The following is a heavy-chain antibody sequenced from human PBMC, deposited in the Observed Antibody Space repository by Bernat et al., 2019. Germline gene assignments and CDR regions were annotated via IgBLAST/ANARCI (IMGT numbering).Heavy chain of an antibody. CDR1: GFTFSTYG. CDR3: AKDAGYSSGWAPYYYYYGMDV. J-gene: IGHJ6*02. D-gene: IGHD6-19*01. CDR2: ISYDGSSR. V-gene: IGHV3-30*18. Sequence: QVQLVESGGGVVQPGRSLRLSCAASGFTFSTYGMHWVRQAPGKGLEWVAIISYDGSSRYLTDSVKGRFTISRDNSKNTLYLQMNGLGAEDTAVYYCAKDAGYSSGWAPYYYYYGMDVWGQGTTVIVSS.